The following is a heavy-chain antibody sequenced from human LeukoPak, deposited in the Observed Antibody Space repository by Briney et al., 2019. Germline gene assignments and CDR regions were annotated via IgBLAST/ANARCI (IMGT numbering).Heavy chain of an antibody. Sequence: GGSLRLSCAASGFTVSGNYMTWVRQAPGKGLEWVSVLYSGGDTHYADSVRGRFSISRDNSKNTLYLQMNSLRAEDTAVYYCARRVYGDLHSIDYWGQGTLVTVSS. J-gene: IGHJ4*02. CDR3: ARRVYGDLHSIDY. D-gene: IGHD4-17*01. V-gene: IGHV3-66*04. CDR1: GFTVSGNY. CDR2: LYSGGDT.